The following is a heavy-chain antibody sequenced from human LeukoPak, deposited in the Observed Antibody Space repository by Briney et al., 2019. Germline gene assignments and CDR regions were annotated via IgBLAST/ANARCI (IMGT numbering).Heavy chain of an antibody. Sequence: GESLKISCKGSGYRFSRYWIGWVRQMPGKGLEWMGIIYPGDSETRYSPSFQGQVTISADKSISTAYLQWSSLKASDTAMYYCARVGYCSSTSCYTVWAFDIWGQGTMVTISS. CDR2: IYPGDSET. V-gene: IGHV5-51*01. D-gene: IGHD2-2*02. CDR1: GYRFSRYW. J-gene: IGHJ3*02. CDR3: ARVGYCSSTSCYTVWAFDI.